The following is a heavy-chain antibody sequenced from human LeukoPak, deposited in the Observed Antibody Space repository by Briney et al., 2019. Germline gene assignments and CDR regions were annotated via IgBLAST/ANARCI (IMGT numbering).Heavy chain of an antibody. V-gene: IGHV4-59*05. J-gene: IGHJ4*02. D-gene: IGHD4-17*01. Sequence: PSETLSLTCTVSGGSISNYYWSWIRQPPGKGLEWIGSAYYSGTTYYNPSLKSRVTISVDASRNQFSLKLSSVTAADTAVYYCARLESMTTVTTTIDYWGQGTLVTVSS. CDR1: GGSISNYY. CDR3: ARLESMTTVTTTIDY. CDR2: AYYSGTT.